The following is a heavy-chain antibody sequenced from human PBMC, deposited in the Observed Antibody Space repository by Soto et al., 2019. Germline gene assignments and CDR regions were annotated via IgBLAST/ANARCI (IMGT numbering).Heavy chain of an antibody. J-gene: IGHJ4*02. V-gene: IGHV3-7*01. Sequence: SLRLSCASSGFTFSNYWMSWVRQAPGKGLEWVANIRQDGSDRHYIDSVKGRFSISRDNAKISLFLQMTSLRAEDTAVYYCARMSRGSSSDDFDYWGQGTLVTVSS. CDR1: GFTFSNYW. CDR3: ARMSRGSSSDDFDY. CDR2: IRQDGSDR. D-gene: IGHD6-6*01.